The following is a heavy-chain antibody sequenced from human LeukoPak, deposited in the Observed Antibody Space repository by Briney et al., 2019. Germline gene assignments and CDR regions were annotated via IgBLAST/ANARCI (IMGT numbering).Heavy chain of an antibody. D-gene: IGHD3-22*01. V-gene: IGHV3-7*01. CDR3: ARDGVYDSFDY. CDR1: GFTFSSYW. Sequence: GALRLSCAASGFTFSSYWMSWVRQAPGKGLEWMANIKQDGSEKYYVDSVKGRFTISRDNAKNLLYLQMNSLRAEDTAVYYCARDGVYDSFDYWGQGTLVTVSS. J-gene: IGHJ4*02. CDR2: IKQDGSEK.